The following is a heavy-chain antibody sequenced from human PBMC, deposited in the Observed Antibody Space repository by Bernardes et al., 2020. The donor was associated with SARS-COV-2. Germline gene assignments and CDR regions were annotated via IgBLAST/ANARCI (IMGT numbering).Heavy chain of an antibody. V-gene: IGHV3-53*01. Sequence: GGSLRPSCEASKFTVSNNYMSWVRQAPAKGLEWVSLLYRGGTTYYADSVQGRFTVPRDKSKNTLFLQMSDLRAEDTAIYYCATAPHYYYGLDVWGQGTAVTVSS. CDR3: ATAPHYYYGLDV. CDR1: KFTVSNNY. CDR2: LYRGGTT. J-gene: IGHJ6*02.